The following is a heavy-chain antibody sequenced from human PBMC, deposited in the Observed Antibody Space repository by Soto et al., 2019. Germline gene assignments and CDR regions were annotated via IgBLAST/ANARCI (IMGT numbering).Heavy chain of an antibody. CDR3: ARGLSENMGFGELLKSYYFDY. V-gene: IGHV4-61*01. CDR1: GGSVSSGSYY. CDR2: IYYSGST. D-gene: IGHD3-10*01. Sequence: SETLSLTCTVSGGSVSSGSYYWSWIRQPPGKGLEWIGYIYYSGSTNYNPSLKSRVTISVDTSKNQFSLKLSSVTAADTAVYYCARGLSENMGFGELLKSYYFDYWGQGTLVTVSS. J-gene: IGHJ4*02.